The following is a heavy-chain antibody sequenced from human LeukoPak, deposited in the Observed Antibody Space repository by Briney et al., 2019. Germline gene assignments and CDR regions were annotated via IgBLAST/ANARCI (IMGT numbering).Heavy chain of an antibody. CDR1: GGSFSGYY. Sequence: SETLSLTCAVYGGSFSGYYWSWIRQPPGKGLEWIGEINHSGSTNYNPSLKSRVTISVDTSKNQFSLKLSSVTAADTAVYYCARDNAVVTPSRLCYFDYWGQGTLVTVSS. CDR2: INHSGST. V-gene: IGHV4-34*01. D-gene: IGHD4-23*01. J-gene: IGHJ4*02. CDR3: ARDNAVVTPSRLCYFDY.